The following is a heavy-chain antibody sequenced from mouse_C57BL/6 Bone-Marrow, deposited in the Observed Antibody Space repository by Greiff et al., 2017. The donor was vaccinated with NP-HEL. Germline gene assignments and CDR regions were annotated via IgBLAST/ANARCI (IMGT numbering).Heavy chain of an antibody. Sequence: VQLQQSGAELVKPGASVKISCKASGYAFSSYWMNWVKQRPGKGLEWIGQIYPGDGDTNYNGKFKGKATLTADKSSSTAYMQLSSLTSEDSAVYFCARGFITTGEDYWGQGTTLTVSS. CDR3: ARGFITTGEDY. V-gene: IGHV1-80*01. CDR1: GYAFSSYW. D-gene: IGHD1-2*01. J-gene: IGHJ2*01. CDR2: IYPGDGDT.